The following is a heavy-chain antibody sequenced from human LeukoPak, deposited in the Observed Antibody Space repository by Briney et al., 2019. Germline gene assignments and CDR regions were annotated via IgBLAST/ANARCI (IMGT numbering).Heavy chain of an antibody. Sequence: GGSLRLFCAASGFTFSNYGMHWVRQAPGKGLEWVAVIWYDGSNKYYPDSVKGRFTISRDNSKNTLYLQMNSLRAEDTAVYYCARDRITMVRGVIHLLQPWGQ. J-gene: IGHJ1*01. CDR1: GFTFSNYG. CDR2: IWYDGSNK. D-gene: IGHD3-10*01. V-gene: IGHV3-33*01. CDR3: ARDRITMVRGVIHLLQP.